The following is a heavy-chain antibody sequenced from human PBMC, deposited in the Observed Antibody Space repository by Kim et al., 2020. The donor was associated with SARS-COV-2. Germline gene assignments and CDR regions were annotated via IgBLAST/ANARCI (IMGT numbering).Heavy chain of an antibody. CDR1: GFTLSTFV. J-gene: IGHJ5*01. CDR2: ITEGVGVT. V-gene: IGHV3-23*01. CDR3: AKPDGPDF. Sequence: GGSLRLSCAAPGFTLSTFVMSWVRQAPGKGLEWVSAITEGVGVTYYADSVKGRFTISRDNSKNTLYLQMNSLRAEDTAIYYCAKPDGPDFWGQGTLVTVSS.